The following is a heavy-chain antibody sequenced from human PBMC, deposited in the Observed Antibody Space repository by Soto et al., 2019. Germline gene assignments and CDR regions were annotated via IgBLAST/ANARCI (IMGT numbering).Heavy chain of an antibody. CDR1: GDSVSSDITS. CDR2: TYYRSKWFH. J-gene: IGHJ3*01. Sequence: QGQLQQSGPGLVKPSQTLSLTCAISGDSVSSDITSWNWIRQSPSRGLEWLGRTYYRSKWFHDYAASVKSRITLTPDTSKNQFSLELNSMTPEDTAVYYCARGNALDVWGQGNVVTVSS. D-gene: IGHD3-10*01. CDR3: ARGNALDV. V-gene: IGHV6-1*01.